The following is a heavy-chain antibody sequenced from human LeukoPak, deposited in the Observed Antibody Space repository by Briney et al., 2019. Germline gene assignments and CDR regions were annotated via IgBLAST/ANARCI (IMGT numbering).Heavy chain of an antibody. CDR3: TRGGSSSWYHY. Sequence: SSATYYWGWIRQPPGKGLEWVGFIRSKAYGGTTEYAASVKGRFTISGDDSKSIAYLQMNSLKTEDTAVYYCTRGGSSSWYHYWGQGTLVTVSS. V-gene: IGHV3-49*03. D-gene: IGHD6-13*01. J-gene: IGHJ4*02. CDR1: SSATYY. CDR2: IRSKAYGGTT.